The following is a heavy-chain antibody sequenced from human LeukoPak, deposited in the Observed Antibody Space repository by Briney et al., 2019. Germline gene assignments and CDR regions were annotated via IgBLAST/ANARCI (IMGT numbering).Heavy chain of an antibody. J-gene: IGHJ4*02. CDR1: GFTFSSYG. CDR3: ARDPYQLLYFDY. V-gene: IGHV3-30*02. D-gene: IGHD2-2*01. Sequence: GGSLRLSCAASGFTFSSYGMHWVRQAPGKGLEWVAFIRYDGSNKYHADSVKGRFTISRDNSKNTLYLQMNSLRAEDTAVYYCARDPYQLLYFDYWGQGTLVTVSS. CDR2: IRYDGSNK.